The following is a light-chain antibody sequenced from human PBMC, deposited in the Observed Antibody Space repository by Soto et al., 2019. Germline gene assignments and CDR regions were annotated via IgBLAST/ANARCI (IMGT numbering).Light chain of an antibody. CDR3: QQSYPSPRT. CDR1: QSISSY. V-gene: IGKV1-39*01. J-gene: IGKJ3*01. CDR2: TAS. Sequence: DIQMTQSPSSLSASVGDRVTITCRASQSISSYLNWYQQKPGKAPNLLIYTASSLQSGVPSRFSGSGSGTEFTLTISSLQPEDFATYYCQQSYPSPRTFGPGTKVDIK.